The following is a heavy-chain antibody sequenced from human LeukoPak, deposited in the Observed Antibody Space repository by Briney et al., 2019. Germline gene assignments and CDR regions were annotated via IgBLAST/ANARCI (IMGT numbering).Heavy chain of an antibody. CDR3: ARVAEAAAFDS. D-gene: IGHD6-13*01. Sequence: GGSLRLSCAASGFTFSSYWMTWVRQAPGKGLEWVANIRQDGRDMYYVDSVKGRFTISRDNAKNSLYLQMNSLKPEDTAVYYCARVAEAAAFDSWGQGTLATVSS. CDR1: GFTFSSYW. V-gene: IGHV3-7*01. CDR2: IRQDGRDM. J-gene: IGHJ4*02.